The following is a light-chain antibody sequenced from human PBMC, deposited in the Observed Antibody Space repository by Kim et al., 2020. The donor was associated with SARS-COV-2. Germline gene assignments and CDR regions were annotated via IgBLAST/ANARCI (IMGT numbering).Light chain of an antibody. J-gene: IGLJ3*02. CDR3: QTWDTDIRV. CDR1: SGHSTYA. Sequence: QPVLTQPPSASASLGASVNVTCTLSSGHSTYAIAWHQQQPEKGPRYLMKLNSDGSHNTGDGIPDRFSGSSSGAERYLTISSLQSEDEADYYCQTWDTDIRVFGGGTRLTVL. CDR2: LNSDGSH. V-gene: IGLV4-69*01.